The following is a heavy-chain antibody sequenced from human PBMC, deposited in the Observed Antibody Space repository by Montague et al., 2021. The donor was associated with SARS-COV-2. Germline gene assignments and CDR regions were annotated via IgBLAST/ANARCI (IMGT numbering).Heavy chain of an antibody. J-gene: IGHJ5*02. Sequence: SETLSLTCAVFDGSFSNFYWSWIRQPPGKGLEWIGEINHSGTTYYNPSRRGRVTISVDTSKNQFSLKLSSVTAADTAVYYCARVSRITIFGVVGWFDPWGQGTLVTVSS. D-gene: IGHD3-3*01. CDR2: INHSGTT. CDR1: DGSFSNFY. V-gene: IGHV4-34*01. CDR3: ARVSRITIFGVVGWFDP.